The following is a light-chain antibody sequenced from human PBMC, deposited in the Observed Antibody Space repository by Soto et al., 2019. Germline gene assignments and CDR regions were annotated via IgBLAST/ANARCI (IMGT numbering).Light chain of an antibody. CDR3: QQSYSTPLT. Sequence: DIQMTQSPSSLSASVGDRVTITCRSSQSISSYLNWYQQKPGKAPKLLIYAASSLQSGVPSRFSGSGSGTDVTLTISSLQPEEFATYYCQQSYSTPLTFGGGTKLEIK. CDR2: AAS. CDR1: QSISSY. V-gene: IGKV1-39*01. J-gene: IGKJ4*01.